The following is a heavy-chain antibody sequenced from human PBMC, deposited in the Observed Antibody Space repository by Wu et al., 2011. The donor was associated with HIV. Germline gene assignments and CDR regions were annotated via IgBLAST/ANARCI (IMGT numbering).Heavy chain of an antibody. CDR3: ARDPPGYPYYFDY. V-gene: IGHV1-18*01. CDR1: GYTFISYG. Sequence: QVQLVQSGAEAKKPGASVKVSCKASGYTFISYGISWVRQAPGQGLEWIGWINTYNDKTNYAQNLQGRVTMTTDTSTSTVYMEVRSLRSDDTAVYYCARDPPGYPYYFDYWGQGTLVTVSS. J-gene: IGHJ4*02. CDR2: INTYNDKT. D-gene: IGHD5-12*01.